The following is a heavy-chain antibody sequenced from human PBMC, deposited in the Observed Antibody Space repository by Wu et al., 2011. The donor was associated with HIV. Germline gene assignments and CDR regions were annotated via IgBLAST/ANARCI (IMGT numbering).Heavy chain of an antibody. D-gene: IGHD3-22*01. CDR3: ARRSVDSSGYLEY. CDR2: LNPNGGRT. Sequence: QVQLVQSGAEVKKAGSSVKVSCKASGNTFSGYAVSWVRQAPGQGLEWMGILNPNGGRTSYAQNFQGRIILTRDTSTNTVYMELSSLRSEDTAVYYCARRSVDSSGYLEYWGQGTLVTVSS. V-gene: IGHV1-46*01. CDR1: GNTFSGYA. J-gene: IGHJ4*02.